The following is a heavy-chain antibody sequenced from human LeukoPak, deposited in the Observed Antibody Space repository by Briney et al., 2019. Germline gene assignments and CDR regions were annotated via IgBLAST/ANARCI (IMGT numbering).Heavy chain of an antibody. CDR3: AREDPGGAFDV. CDR2: IGAYNGNP. CDR1: GYTFSNYA. J-gene: IGHJ3*01. D-gene: IGHD3-16*01. V-gene: IGHV1-18*01. Sequence: ASVTVSCKASGYTFSNYAIGWVRQAPGQGLEGMGWIGAYNGNPDATQSLQGRVTMTTDTSTSTAYMELRSLKSDDTAVYYCAREDPGGAFDVWGRGTMVTVS.